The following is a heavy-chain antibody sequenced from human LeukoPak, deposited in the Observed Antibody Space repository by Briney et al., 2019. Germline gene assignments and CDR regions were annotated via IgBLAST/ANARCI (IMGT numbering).Heavy chain of an antibody. CDR1: GGSISSSSYY. V-gene: IGHV4-39*01. CDR2: IYYSGST. J-gene: IGHJ5*02. D-gene: IGHD3-10*01. CDR3: ARHFVVRPHWFDP. Sequence: PSETLSLTCTVSGGSISSSSYYWGWIRQPPGKGLEWIGSIYYSGSTYYNPSLKSRVTISVDTSKNQFSLKLSSVTAADTAVYYCARHFVVRPHWFDPWGQGTLVTVSS.